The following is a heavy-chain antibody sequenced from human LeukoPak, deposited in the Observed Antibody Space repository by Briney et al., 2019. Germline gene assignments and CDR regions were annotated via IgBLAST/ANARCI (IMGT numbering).Heavy chain of an antibody. Sequence: PGGSLRLSCAASGFTFSSYAMHWVRQASGKGLEWVGRIRSKANSYATAYAASVKGRFTISRDDSKNTAYLQMNSLKTEDTAVYYCTSRMGYYDSSGYYVDFDYWGQGTLVTVSS. J-gene: IGHJ4*02. D-gene: IGHD3-22*01. V-gene: IGHV3-73*01. CDR3: TSRMGYYDSSGYYVDFDY. CDR1: GFTFSSYA. CDR2: IRSKANSYAT.